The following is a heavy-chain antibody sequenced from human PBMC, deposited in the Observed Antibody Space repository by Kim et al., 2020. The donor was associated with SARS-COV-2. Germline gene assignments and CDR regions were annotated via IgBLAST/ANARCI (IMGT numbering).Heavy chain of an antibody. V-gene: IGHV4-59*01. J-gene: IGHJ5*02. Sequence: KYNPSRERRVTISLDTSKNQFSLKLSSVTAADTAVYYCAREGYSGWFDPWGQGTLVTVSS. D-gene: IGHD3-10*01. CDR3: AREGYSGWFDP.